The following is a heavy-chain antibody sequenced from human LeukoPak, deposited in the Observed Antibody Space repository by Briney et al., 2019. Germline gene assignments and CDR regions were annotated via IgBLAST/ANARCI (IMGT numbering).Heavy chain of an antibody. J-gene: IGHJ6*02. V-gene: IGHV4-59*02. Sequence: SETLSLTCTVSGGSVSSYYWSWIRQPPGKGLEWIGYIYYSGSTNYNPSLKSRATISVDTSKNQFSLKLSSVTAADTAVYHCARDNWNYGSSMDVWGQGTTVTVSS. CDR1: GGSVSSYY. CDR3: ARDNWNYGSSMDV. D-gene: IGHD1-7*01. CDR2: IYYSGST.